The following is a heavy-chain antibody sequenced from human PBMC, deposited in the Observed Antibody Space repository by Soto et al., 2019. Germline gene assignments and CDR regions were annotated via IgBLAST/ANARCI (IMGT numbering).Heavy chain of an antibody. CDR1: GFSVSSNY. Sequence: GGSLRVSWASSGFSVSSNYLSWVRQAPVKGLEWVSVHYSGGSTYYADSVQGRFTISRDKSNNTLYLQMRRVRAEDTAVYFCARHRHPRGTVGATSPLDPWGQGTQVTVSS. CDR3: ARHRHPRGTVGATSPLDP. D-gene: IGHD1-26*01. CDR2: HYSGGST. V-gene: IGHV3-53*01. J-gene: IGHJ5*02.